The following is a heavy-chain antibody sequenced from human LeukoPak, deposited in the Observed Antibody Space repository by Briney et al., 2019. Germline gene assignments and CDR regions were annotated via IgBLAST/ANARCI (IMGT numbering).Heavy chain of an antibody. CDR1: GYAFTGYY. CDR2: INPNNGDT. CDR3: ATNDFWSGKPGLGVN. J-gene: IGHJ4*02. D-gene: IGHD3-3*01. V-gene: IGHV1-2*02. Sequence: ASVKVSCQASGYAFTGYYVHWGRQAPGQGLEGMGWINPNNGDTTYSQKFQGRVTLTRDIFTNTVVMELSRRTSDDRAVYYCATNDFWSGKPGLGVNWGQGTLVTVSS.